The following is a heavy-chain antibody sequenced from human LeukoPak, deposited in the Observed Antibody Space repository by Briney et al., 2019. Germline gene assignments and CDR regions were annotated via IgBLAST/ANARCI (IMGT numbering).Heavy chain of an antibody. CDR3: ARGGYYGSGNDFRFDP. CDR1: GGSFSGYY. D-gene: IGHD3-10*01. CDR2: INHSGST. V-gene: IGHV4-34*01. J-gene: IGHJ5*02. Sequence: PSETLSLTCAVYGGSFSGYYWSWIRQPPGKGLELIGEINHSGSTNYNPSLKSRVTISVDTYKNQFSLKLSSVTAADTAVYYCARGGYYGSGNDFRFDPWGQGTLVTVSS.